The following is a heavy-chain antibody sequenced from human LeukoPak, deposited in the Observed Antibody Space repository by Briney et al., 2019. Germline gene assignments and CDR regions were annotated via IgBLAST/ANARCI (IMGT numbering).Heavy chain of an antibody. Sequence: GGTLRLSCAASGFTFSSYGMSCVRHAPGKGLEWVSAISGSGGSTYYADSVKGRFTLSRDNSKNTLYLQMNSLRAEDTAVYYCAKSPYGDFGLFDYWGQGTLVTVSS. V-gene: IGHV3-23*01. CDR3: AKSPYGDFGLFDY. CDR1: GFTFSSYG. J-gene: IGHJ4*02. D-gene: IGHD4-17*01. CDR2: ISGSGGST.